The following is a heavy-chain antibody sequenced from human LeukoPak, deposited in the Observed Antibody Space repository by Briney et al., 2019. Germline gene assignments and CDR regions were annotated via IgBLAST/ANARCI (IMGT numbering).Heavy chain of an antibody. CDR3: ARDLARAGTTDPFVK. Sequence: PGGSLRLSCAASGFTFSSYWMSWVRQAPGKGLEWVANIKQDGSEKYYVDSVKGRFTISRDNAKNSLYLQMNSLRAEDTAVYYCARDLARAGTTDPFVKWGQGTLVTVSS. CDR2: IKQDGSEK. D-gene: IGHD1-7*01. V-gene: IGHV3-7*01. J-gene: IGHJ4*02. CDR1: GFTFSSYW.